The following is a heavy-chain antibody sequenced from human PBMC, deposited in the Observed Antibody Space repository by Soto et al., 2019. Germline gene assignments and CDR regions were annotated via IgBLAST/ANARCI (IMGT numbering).Heavy chain of an antibody. D-gene: IGHD3-9*01. V-gene: IGHV4-31*03. CDR2: IYYSGST. CDR3: ARSVLRYFDWLFTFDY. Sequence: SETLSLTCTVSGGSISSGGYYWSWIRQHPGKGLEWIGYIYYSGSTYYNPSLKSRVTISVDTSKNQFSLKLSSVTAADTAVYYCARSVLRYFDWLFTFDYWGQGTLVTVSS. J-gene: IGHJ4*02. CDR1: GGSISSGGYY.